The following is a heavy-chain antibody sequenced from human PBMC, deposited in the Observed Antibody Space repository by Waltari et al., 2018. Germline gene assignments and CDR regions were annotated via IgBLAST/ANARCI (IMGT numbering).Heavy chain of an antibody. J-gene: IGHJ4*02. CDR2: IYGGGST. CDR1: GFTVSSNY. D-gene: IGHD3-10*01. V-gene: IGHV3-66*02. CDR3: ARAPSHQFGEPFDY. Sequence: EVQLVESGGGLVQPGGSLRLSCAASGFTVSSNYMSWVRQAPGKGLGWVSVIYGGGSTYYADSVKGRFTISRDNSKNTLYLQMNSLRAEDTAVYYCARAPSHQFGEPFDYWGQGTLVTVSS.